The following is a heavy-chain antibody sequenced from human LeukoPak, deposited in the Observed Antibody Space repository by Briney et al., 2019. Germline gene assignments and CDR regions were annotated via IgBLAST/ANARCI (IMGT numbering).Heavy chain of an antibody. J-gene: IGHJ4*02. Sequence: KTGGSLRLSCAASGFSFSTYYVNWVRQAPGKGLEWVSCISSNSTYIYYSDSVRGRFAISRDNAKNSLYLQMNSLRAEDTAVYYCVRENHGSFDYWGQGSLVTVSS. CDR3: VRENHGSFDY. V-gene: IGHV3-21*01. CDR1: GFSFSTYY. CDR2: ISSNSTYI. D-gene: IGHD1-14*01.